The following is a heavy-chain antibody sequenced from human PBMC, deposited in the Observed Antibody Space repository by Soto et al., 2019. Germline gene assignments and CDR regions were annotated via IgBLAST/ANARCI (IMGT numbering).Heavy chain of an antibody. J-gene: IGHJ5*02. D-gene: IGHD3-3*01. CDR1: GGSFSGYY. V-gene: IGHV4-34*01. CDR2: INHSGST. CDR3: ARRNKLITIFGVVILWFDP. Sequence: PSETLSLTCAVYGGSFSGYYWSWIRQPPGKGLEWIGEINHSGSTNYNPSLKSRVTISVDTSKNQFSLKLSSVTAADTAVYYCARRNKLITIFGVVILWFDPWGQGTLVTSPQ.